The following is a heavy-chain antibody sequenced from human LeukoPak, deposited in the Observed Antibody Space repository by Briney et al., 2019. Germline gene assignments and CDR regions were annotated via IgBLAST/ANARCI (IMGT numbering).Heavy chain of an antibody. CDR3: ARETFIAAAGRYYYGMDV. V-gene: IGHV3-48*04. CDR2: ISSSSSTL. D-gene: IGHD6-13*01. Sequence: PGGSLRLSCAASGFTFSSYSMNWVRQAPGKGLEWVSYISSSSSTLYYADSVKGRFTISRDNAKNSLYLQMNSLRAEDTAVYYCARETFIAAAGRYYYGMDVWGQGTTVTVSS. J-gene: IGHJ6*02. CDR1: GFTFSSYS.